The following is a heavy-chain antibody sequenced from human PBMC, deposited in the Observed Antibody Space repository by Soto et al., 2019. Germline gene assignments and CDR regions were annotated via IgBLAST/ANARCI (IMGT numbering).Heavy chain of an antibody. CDR1: GYSFTRHA. V-gene: IGHV1-3*04. J-gene: IGHJ5*02. D-gene: IGHD3-22*01. CDR2: INIGNGNT. Sequence: GASVKVSCKASGYSFTRHAIHWVRQAPGQSLEWMGWINIGNGNTRYSQNFQGRVTFTRDTSASTAYMEVTSLTSEDTAIYFCARDRLAFTTIASLSWFDPWGQGTLVTVSS. CDR3: ARDRLAFTTIASLSWFDP.